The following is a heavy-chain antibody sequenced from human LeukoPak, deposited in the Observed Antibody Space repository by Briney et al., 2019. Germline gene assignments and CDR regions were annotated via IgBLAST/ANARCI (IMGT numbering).Heavy chain of an antibody. D-gene: IGHD6-13*01. J-gene: IGHJ6*02. Sequence: SETLSLTCTVSGASISSYYWSWIRQPPGKGLEWIGYIYYSGSTNYNPSLKSRVTISVDTSKDQFSLKLSSVTAADTAVYYCARDGLVESYSSSPSYGMDVWGQGTTVTVSS. CDR3: ARDGLVESYSSSPSYGMDV. CDR2: IYYSGST. CDR1: GASISSYY. V-gene: IGHV4-59*12.